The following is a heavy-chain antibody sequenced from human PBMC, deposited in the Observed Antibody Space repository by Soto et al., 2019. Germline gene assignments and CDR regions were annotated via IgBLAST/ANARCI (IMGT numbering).Heavy chain of an antibody. CDR2: ISYDGSNK. J-gene: IGHJ5*02. D-gene: IGHD6-6*01. CDR3: AKDGGAARPTFTFDP. V-gene: IGHV3-30*18. CDR1: GFTFSSYG. Sequence: PGGSLRLSCAASGFTFSSYGMHWVRQAPGKGLEWVAVISYDGSNKYYADSVKGRFTISRDNSKNTLYLQMTSLRAEDTAVYYFAKDGGAARPTFTFDPWGQGTLVTVSS.